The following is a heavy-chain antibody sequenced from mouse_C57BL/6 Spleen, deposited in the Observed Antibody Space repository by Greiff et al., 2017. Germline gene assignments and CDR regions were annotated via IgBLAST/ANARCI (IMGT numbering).Heavy chain of an antibody. CDR3: ARGSHYDEGDAMDY. CDR2: ISYDGSN. J-gene: IGHJ4*01. D-gene: IGHD2-4*01. V-gene: IGHV3-6*01. CDR1: GYSITSGYY. Sequence: VQLKESGPGLVKPSQSLSLTCSVTGYSITSGYYWNWIRQFPGNKLEWMGYISYDGSNNYNPSLKNRISITRDTSKNQFFLKLNSVTTEDTATYYSARGSHYDEGDAMDYWGQGTSVTVSS.